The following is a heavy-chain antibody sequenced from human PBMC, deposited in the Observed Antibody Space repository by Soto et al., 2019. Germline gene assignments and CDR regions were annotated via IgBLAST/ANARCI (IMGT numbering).Heavy chain of an antibody. Sequence: GGSLRLSCAASGFTFSSYGMHWVRQAPGKGLEWVAVIWYDGSNKYYADSVKGRFTISRDNSKNTLYLQMNSLRAEDTAVYYSARDQRQQLVSGYYGMDVWGQGTTVTVSS. CDR3: ARDQRQQLVSGYYGMDV. D-gene: IGHD6-13*01. CDR2: IWYDGSNK. V-gene: IGHV3-33*01. J-gene: IGHJ6*02. CDR1: GFTFSSYG.